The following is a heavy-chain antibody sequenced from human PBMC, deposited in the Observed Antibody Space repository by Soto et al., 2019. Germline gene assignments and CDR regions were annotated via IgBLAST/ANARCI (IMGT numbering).Heavy chain of an antibody. Sequence: GASVKVSCKASGGTFSSYAISWVRQAPGQGLEWMGGIIPIFGTANYAQKFQGRVTITADESTSTAYMELSSLRSEDTAVYYCARDTAMVTAYFDYWGQGTLVTVSS. CDR1: GGTFSSYA. CDR2: IIPIFGTA. J-gene: IGHJ4*02. D-gene: IGHD5-18*01. V-gene: IGHV1-69*01. CDR3: ARDTAMVTAYFDY.